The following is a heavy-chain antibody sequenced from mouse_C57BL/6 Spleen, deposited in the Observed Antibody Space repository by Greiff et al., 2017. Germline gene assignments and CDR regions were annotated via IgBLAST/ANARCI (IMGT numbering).Heavy chain of an antibody. CDR2: IYPRSGNT. Sequence: QVQLQQSGAELARPGASVKLSCKASGYTFTSYGISWVKQRTGQGLEWIGEIYPRSGNTYYNEKFKGKATLTADKSSSTAYMELRSLTSEDSAVYFGARDGSSSFAYWGQGTLVTVSA. CDR1: GYTFTSYG. D-gene: IGHD1-1*01. CDR3: ARDGSSSFAY. V-gene: IGHV1-81*01. J-gene: IGHJ3*01.